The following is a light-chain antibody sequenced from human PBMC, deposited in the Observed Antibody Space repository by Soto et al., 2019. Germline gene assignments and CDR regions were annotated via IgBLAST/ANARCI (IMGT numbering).Light chain of an antibody. Sequence: QSALTQPASVSGSPGQSITISCTGTSSDVGSYNHVSWYQQHPGKVPKLMIFEVTNRPSGVSNRFSGSKSGNTASLTISGLQAEDEADYYCSSYTSSSTLVFGTGTKVTVL. CDR1: SSDVGSYNH. J-gene: IGLJ1*01. CDR2: EVT. V-gene: IGLV2-14*01. CDR3: SSYTSSSTLV.